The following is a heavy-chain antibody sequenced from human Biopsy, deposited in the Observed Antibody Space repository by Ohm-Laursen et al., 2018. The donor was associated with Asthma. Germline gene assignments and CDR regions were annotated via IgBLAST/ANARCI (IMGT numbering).Heavy chain of an antibody. Sequence: SSVKVSCNAPGGTFSNFAISWVRQAPGHGLEWMGTILTKFDITSYAEKFQGRVTITADKSTSTTYMELSRLRSEDMAVYYCARSYDTDSYPVLVLDYWGQGTLVTVSS. CDR2: ILTKFDIT. V-gene: IGHV1-69*04. J-gene: IGHJ4*02. CDR3: ARSYDTDSYPVLVLDY. D-gene: IGHD3-22*01. CDR1: GGTFSNFA.